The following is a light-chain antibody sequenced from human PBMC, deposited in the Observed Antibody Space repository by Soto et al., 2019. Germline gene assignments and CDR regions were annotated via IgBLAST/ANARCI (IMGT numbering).Light chain of an antibody. J-gene: IGKJ3*01. CDR1: QDISIY. V-gene: IGKV1-27*01. CDR2: AAS. Sequence: DIQMTQSPSSLSASVGDRVTITCRASQDISIYLAWYQQRPGKVPRLLIYAASTLQSGVPSRFSGSGSGTDFTLTISSLLPEDASTYYCQNLDSAAFTFGPGTKVDIK. CDR3: QNLDSAAFT.